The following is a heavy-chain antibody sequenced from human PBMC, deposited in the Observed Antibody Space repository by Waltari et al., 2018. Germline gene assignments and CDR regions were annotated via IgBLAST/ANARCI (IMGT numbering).Heavy chain of an antibody. CDR3: ARDPHDFWSGYHDY. CDR2: ISSSSSTI. Sequence: EVQLVESGGGLVQPGGSLRLSCAASGFTFSSSSMNWVRQAPGKGLDWVSYISSSSSTIYYADSVKGRFTISRENAKNSLYLQMNSLRAEDTAVYYCARDPHDFWSGYHDYWGQGTLVTVSS. V-gene: IGHV3-48*04. CDR1: GFTFSSSS. D-gene: IGHD3-3*01. J-gene: IGHJ4*02.